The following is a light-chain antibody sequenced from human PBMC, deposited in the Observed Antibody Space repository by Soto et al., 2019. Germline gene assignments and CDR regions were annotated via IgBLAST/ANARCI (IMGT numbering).Light chain of an antibody. V-gene: IGKV1-39*01. Sequence: DIQMTQSPSSLSAAVGDRVIITCRASQTISNTLTWYQQRPGKPPNLLIYASSTLQSGVPPRFSGGGSGTEFTLTISSLQPEDFATYYCQQTYSTPITFGQGTRLEIK. J-gene: IGKJ5*01. CDR1: QTISNT. CDR2: ASS. CDR3: QQTYSTPIT.